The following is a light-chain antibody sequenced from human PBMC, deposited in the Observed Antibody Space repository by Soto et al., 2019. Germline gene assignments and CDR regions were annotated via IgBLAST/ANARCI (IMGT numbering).Light chain of an antibody. CDR3: QQHNSFSIT. CDR1: ESIGRW. V-gene: IGKV1-5*03. J-gene: IGKJ5*01. CDR2: KAS. Sequence: DIQMTQSPSSLSASVGDRVTITCRASESIGRWLAWYQQKPGKAPKLLIYKASSLESGVPPRFSGSGSGTEFTLTINSLRADDFATYYCQQHNSFSITFGQGTRLEIK.